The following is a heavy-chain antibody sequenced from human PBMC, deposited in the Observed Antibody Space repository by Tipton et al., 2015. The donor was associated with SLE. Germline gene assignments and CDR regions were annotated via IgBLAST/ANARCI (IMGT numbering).Heavy chain of an antibody. CDR1: GFNVTNNY. CDR3: ATPQGMY. J-gene: IGHJ4*02. Sequence: GSLRLSCAASGFNVTNNYMNWVRQAPGKGLEWVSVLFDDVNAFYADSVKGRFTISRDKSKNTLYLQMNSLRPEDTAVYYCATPQGMYWGQGTLVTVSS. V-gene: IGHV3-66*02. CDR2: LFDDVNA.